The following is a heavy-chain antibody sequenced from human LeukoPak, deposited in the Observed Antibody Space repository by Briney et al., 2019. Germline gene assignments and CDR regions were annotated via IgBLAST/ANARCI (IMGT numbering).Heavy chain of an antibody. Sequence: GSLRLSCAASRFTFSNYWMSWVRQAPGKGLEWVANIKQDGSEKYYVDSVKGRFTISRDNAKNSLFLQLNSLRVEDTAVFYCARAEFGSSSWLNCWGQGSLVTVSS. CDR1: RFTFSNYW. J-gene: IGHJ4*02. D-gene: IGHD6-13*01. CDR2: IKQDGSEK. CDR3: ARAEFGSSSWLNC. V-gene: IGHV3-7*01.